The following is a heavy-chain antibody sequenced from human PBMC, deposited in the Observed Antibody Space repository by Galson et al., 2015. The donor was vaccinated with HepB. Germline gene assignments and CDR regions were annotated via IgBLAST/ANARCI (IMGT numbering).Heavy chain of an antibody. J-gene: IGHJ4*02. CDR2: SSGSGGST. V-gene: IGHV3-23*01. CDR1: GFTFSSYA. CDR3: AKLIRSAVFSSSSGLDY. D-gene: IGHD6-6*01. Sequence: SLRLSCAASGFTFSSYAMSWVRHAPGKGLEWVSGSSGSGGSTYFADSVKGRFTISRDNSKSTLYLQMNSLRAEDTAVYFCAKLIRSAVFSSSSGLDYWGQGTLVTVSS.